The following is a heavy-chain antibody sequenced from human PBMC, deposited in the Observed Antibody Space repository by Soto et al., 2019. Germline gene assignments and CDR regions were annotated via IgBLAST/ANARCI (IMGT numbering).Heavy chain of an antibody. CDR3: ARDGYCTNGVCNWFDP. V-gene: IGHV6-1*01. J-gene: IGHJ5*02. D-gene: IGHD2-8*01. CDR1: GDSVSSNSAA. CDR2: TYYRSKWYN. Sequence: SQTLSLTCAISGDSVSSNSAAWNLIRQSPSRGLEWLGRTYYRSKWYNDYAVSVKSRITINPDTSKNQFSLQLNSVTPEDTAVYYCARDGYCTNGVCNWFDPWGQGTLVTVSS.